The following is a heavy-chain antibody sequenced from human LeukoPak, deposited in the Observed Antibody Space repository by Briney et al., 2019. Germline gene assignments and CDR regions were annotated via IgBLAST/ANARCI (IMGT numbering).Heavy chain of an antibody. J-gene: IGHJ5*02. V-gene: IGHV4-4*07. Sequence: SETLSPTCTVSGGSISSYYWSWIRQPAGKGLEWIGRIHTSGSTNYNPSLKSRVTMSVHTSENQLSLKLTSATAADTAVYDCARDEDWFHPWGQGTLVTVSS. CDR2: IHTSGST. CDR3: ARDEDWFHP. CDR1: GGSISSYY.